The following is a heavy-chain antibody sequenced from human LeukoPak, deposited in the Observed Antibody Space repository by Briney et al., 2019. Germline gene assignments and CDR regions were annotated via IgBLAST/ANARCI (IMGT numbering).Heavy chain of an antibody. J-gene: IGHJ4*02. CDR1: GHSFTSYW. CDR3: ARSQYYDSSGYPEFRYYFDY. D-gene: IGHD3-22*01. Sequence: GESLKISCKGSGHSFTSYWIGWVRQLPGKGLEWVGIIYPGDSDTRYSPSFQGQVTISADKSISTAYLQWSSLRASDTAMYYCARSQYYDSSGYPEFRYYFDYWGQGTLVTVSS. CDR2: IYPGDSDT. V-gene: IGHV5-51*03.